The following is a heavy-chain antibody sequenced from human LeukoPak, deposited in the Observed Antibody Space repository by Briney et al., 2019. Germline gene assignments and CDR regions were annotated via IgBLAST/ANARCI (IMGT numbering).Heavy chain of an antibody. V-gene: IGHV3-30*02. CDR2: IRYDGSNK. CDR1: GFTFSSYG. J-gene: IGHJ4*02. Sequence: GGSLRLSCAASGFTFSSYGMHWVRQAPGKGLEWVAFIRYDGSNKYYADSVKGRFTISRDNAKNSLYLQMNSLRAEDTAVYYCARDLSIAAAGTHWGQGTLVTVSS. D-gene: IGHD6-13*01. CDR3: ARDLSIAAAGTH.